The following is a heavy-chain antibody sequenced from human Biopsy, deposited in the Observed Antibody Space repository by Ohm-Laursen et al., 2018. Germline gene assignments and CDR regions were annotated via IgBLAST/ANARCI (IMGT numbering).Heavy chain of an antibody. CDR3: TRGGYYYDSLAYYYWFDP. V-gene: IGHV1-69*01. D-gene: IGHD3-22*01. J-gene: IGHJ5*02. CDR2: IIGIFRTA. Sequence: SSVKVSCKASGGTFSSSAITWVRQAPGQGLEWMGGIIGIFRTAHYAQKFQGRVTITADDFMSTAYMELSSLRSDDTAVYYCTRGGYYYDSLAYYYWFDPWGQGTLVTVSS. CDR1: GGTFSSSA.